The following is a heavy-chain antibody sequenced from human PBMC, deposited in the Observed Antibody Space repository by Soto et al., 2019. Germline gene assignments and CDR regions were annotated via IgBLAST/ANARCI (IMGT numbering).Heavy chain of an antibody. CDR2: IKQDGGEK. D-gene: IGHD5-12*01. Sequence: GSKSHCCEASGCNLVSYWMNRVSKAPGKGLEWVANIKQDGGEKYYVDSVKGRFTISRDNAKRSLYLQMNILTAEDTAVYYCAREYGGYSNWYFDLWVRGTPVTVSS. CDR3: AREYGGYSNWYFDL. CDR1: GCNLVSYW. J-gene: IGHJ2*01. V-gene: IGHV3-7*03.